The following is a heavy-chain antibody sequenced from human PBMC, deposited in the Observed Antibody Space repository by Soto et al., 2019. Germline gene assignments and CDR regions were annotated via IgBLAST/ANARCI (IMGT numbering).Heavy chain of an antibody. CDR2: MYHSGST. D-gene: IGHD3-16*01. CDR3: ARHSYDKSGSFGVFDH. J-gene: IGHJ4*02. Sequence: SETLSLTCTVSAGSISRDSFFWAWIRQPPGKGLEWIGSMYHSGSTYYTPSLQSRLTISVDTSKNLFSLKLNSVTAADTAVYYCARHSYDKSGSFGVFDHWGQGSLVTASS. V-gene: IGHV4-39*01. CDR1: AGSISRDSFF.